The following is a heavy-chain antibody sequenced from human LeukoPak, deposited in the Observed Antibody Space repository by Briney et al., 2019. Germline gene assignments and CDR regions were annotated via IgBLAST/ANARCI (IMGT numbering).Heavy chain of an antibody. V-gene: IGHV1-69*13. J-gene: IGHJ4*02. CDR3: ARVAYYYDSSGYQNTDY. Sequence: SVKVSCKASGGTFSSYAISWVRQAPGQGLEWMGGIIPIFGTANYAQKFQGRVTITADESTSTAYMELSSLRSEDTAVYYCARVAYYYDSSGYQNTDYWGQGTLVTVSS. CDR1: GGTFSSYA. CDR2: IIPIFGTA. D-gene: IGHD3-22*01.